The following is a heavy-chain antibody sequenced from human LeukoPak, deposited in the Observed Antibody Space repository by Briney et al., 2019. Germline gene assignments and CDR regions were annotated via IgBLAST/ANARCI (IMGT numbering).Heavy chain of an antibody. CDR1: GGSISSASYY. D-gene: IGHD4-17*01. J-gene: IGHJ4*02. CDR3: AREREGPYGYLDY. CDR2: IYTSGST. Sequence: SQTLSLTCTVSGGSISSASYYWSWIRQPAGKGLQWIGRIYTSGSTYYNPSLKSRVTISVDTSKNQFSLKLSSVTAADTAVYYCAREREGPYGYLDYWGQGILVTVSS. V-gene: IGHV4-61*02.